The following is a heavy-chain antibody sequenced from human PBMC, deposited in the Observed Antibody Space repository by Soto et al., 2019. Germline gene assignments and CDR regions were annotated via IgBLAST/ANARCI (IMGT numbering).Heavy chain of an antibody. Sequence: GGSLSLSCAASGFTFSTYGMHWVRQAPGKGLEWVAVISYDGSNKYYADSVKGRFTISRDNSKNTLFLQMYSLRAEDTAVYYCAAGGDLWKWLVFYYWGQGTLVTVSS. D-gene: IGHD6-19*01. CDR3: AAGGDLWKWLVFYY. CDR1: GFTFSTYG. CDR2: ISYDGSNK. J-gene: IGHJ4*02. V-gene: IGHV3-30*03.